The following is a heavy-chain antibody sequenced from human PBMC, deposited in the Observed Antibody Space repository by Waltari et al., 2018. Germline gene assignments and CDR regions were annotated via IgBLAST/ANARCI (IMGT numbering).Heavy chain of an antibody. CDR2: IYPEDSNT. D-gene: IGHD2-21*02. J-gene: IGHJ4*02. CDR3: ARRDRVTNFDL. V-gene: IGHV5-51*01. CDR1: GYSFKTYV. Sequence: EVQLVPSGAEVTKPGEPLNISCQDSGYSFKTYVIGWVRQIPGTGLEWMGIIYPEDSNTRYNPSFQGQITISVDKSIRTAYLQWSSLKASDTAVYYCARRDRVTNFDLWCQGTPVTVSS.